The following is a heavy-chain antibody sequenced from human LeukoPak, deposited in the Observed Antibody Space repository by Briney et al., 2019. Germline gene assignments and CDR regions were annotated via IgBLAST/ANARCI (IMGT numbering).Heavy chain of an antibody. CDR1: GFTFSSHA. Sequence: PGGSLRLSCAASGFTFSSHAMSWVRQAPGKGLEWVSGIIGSGGSTYYADSVKGRFTISRDNSKNTLYVQMNSLRAEDTAVYYCAKSPYDFWSGLDVWGKGTTVIVSS. V-gene: IGHV3-23*01. J-gene: IGHJ6*04. CDR3: AKSPYDFWSGLDV. D-gene: IGHD3-3*01. CDR2: IIGSGGST.